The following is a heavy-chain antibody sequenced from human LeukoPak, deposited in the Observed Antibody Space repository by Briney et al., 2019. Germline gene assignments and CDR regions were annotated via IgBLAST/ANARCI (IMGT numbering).Heavy chain of an antibody. J-gene: IGHJ4*02. CDR3: AKLSTAYSPYFDS. V-gene: IGHV3-23*01. D-gene: IGHD3-9*01. Sequence: CGGDTYYVDSVKGRFTISRDNSKNTLYLQMDSLRAEDTAVYYCAKLSTAYSPYFDSWGQGTLVTVSS. CDR2: CGGDT.